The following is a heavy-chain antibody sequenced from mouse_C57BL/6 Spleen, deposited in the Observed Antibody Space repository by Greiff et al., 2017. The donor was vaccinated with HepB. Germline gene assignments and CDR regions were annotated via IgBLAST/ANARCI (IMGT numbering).Heavy chain of an antibody. D-gene: IGHD1-1*01. Sequence: DVKLQESGEELVRPGASVKLSCTASGFHIKDYYMHWVKQRPEQALEWIGMIDPEDGDTESAPKFQDKATMTAYTASNTAYLQLSSLTSEYTAVYYCTLSYAGSRLDDWGQGNALTVS. J-gene: IGHJ2*01. CDR2: IDPEDGDT. CDR3: TLSYAGSRLDD. CDR1: GFHIKDYY. V-gene: IGHV14-1*01.